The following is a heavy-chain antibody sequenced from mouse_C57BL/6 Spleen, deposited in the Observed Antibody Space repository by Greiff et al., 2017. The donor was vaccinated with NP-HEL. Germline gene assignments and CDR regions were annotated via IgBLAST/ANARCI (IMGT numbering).Heavy chain of an antibody. CDR3: AGLTGRFAY. Sequence: QVQLQQPGAELVMPGASVKLSCKASGYTFTSYWMHWVKQRPGQGLEWIGEIDPSDSYTNYNQKFKGKSTLTVDKSSSTAYMQLSSLTSEDSAVYYCAGLTGRFAYWGQGTLVTVSA. J-gene: IGHJ3*01. CDR2: IDPSDSYT. CDR1: GYTFTSYW. V-gene: IGHV1-69*01. D-gene: IGHD4-1*01.